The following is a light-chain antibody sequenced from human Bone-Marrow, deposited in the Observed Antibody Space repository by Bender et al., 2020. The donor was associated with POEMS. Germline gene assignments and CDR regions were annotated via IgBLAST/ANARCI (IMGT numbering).Light chain of an antibody. J-gene: IGLJ3*02. CDR1: TSDVGGYNY. CDR3: SSYTSSSTLWV. CDR2: DVK. Sequence: QSALTQPRSVSGSPGQSVTISCSGSTSDVGGYNYVSWYQQHPGKAPKLLIYDVKKRPSGVPDRLSGSKSGNTASLTISGLQSEDEGDYYCSSYTSSSTLWVFGGGTKLTVL. V-gene: IGLV2-11*01.